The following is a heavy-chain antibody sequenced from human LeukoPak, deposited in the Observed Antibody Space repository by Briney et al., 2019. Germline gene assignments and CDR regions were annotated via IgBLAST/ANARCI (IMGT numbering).Heavy chain of an antibody. D-gene: IGHD4-17*01. J-gene: IGHJ4*02. V-gene: IGHV3-30-3*01. CDR1: GFTFSSYA. CDR3: ARDLTTVTTNY. Sequence: PGGSLRLSCAASGFTFSSYAMHWVRQAPGKGLEWVAVISYDGSKKHYADSVKGRFTISRDNSKNTLYLQMNSLRGEDTAVYYCARDLTTVTTNYWGQGTLVTVPS. CDR2: ISYDGSKK.